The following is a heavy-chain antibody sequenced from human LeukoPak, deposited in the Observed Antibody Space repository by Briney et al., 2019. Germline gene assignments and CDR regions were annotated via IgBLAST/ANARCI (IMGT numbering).Heavy chain of an antibody. CDR1: GFTFSSYS. V-gene: IGHV3-21*01. D-gene: IGHD6-19*01. Sequence: GGSLRLSCAASGFTFSSYSMNWVRQAPGKGLEWVSSISSSSSYIYYADSVKGRFTISRDNAKNSPYLQMNSLRAEDTAVYYCARDAGYSSGWLSGHYYYYGMDVWGQGTTVTVSS. CDR3: ARDAGYSSGWLSGHYYYYGMDV. CDR2: ISSSSSYI. J-gene: IGHJ6*02.